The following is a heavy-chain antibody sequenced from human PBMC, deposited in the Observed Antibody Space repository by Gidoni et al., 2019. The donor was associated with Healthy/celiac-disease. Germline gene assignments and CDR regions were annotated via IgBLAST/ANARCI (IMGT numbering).Heavy chain of an antibody. J-gene: IGHJ4*02. D-gene: IGHD2-8*02. CDR3: ARLAANTGRFDY. CDR2: ISSSSSYI. V-gene: IGHV3-21*01. Sequence: GLEWVSSISSSSSYIYYADSVKGRLTISRDNAKNSLYLQMNSLRAEDTAVYYCARLAANTGRFDYWGQGTLVTVSS.